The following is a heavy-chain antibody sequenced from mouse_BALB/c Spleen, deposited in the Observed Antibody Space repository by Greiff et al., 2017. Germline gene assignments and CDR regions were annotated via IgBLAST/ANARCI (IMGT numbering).Heavy chain of an antibody. CDR1: GYTFTNYW. V-gene: IGHV1-63*02. CDR2: IYPGGGYT. J-gene: IGHJ2*01. D-gene: IGHD2-1*01. CDR3: AFYGNYEYYFDY. Sequence: VQLKESGAELVRPGTSVKISCKASGYTFTNYWLGWVKQRPGHGLEWIGDIYPGGGYTNYNEKFKGKATLTADTSSSTAYMQLSSLTSEDSAVYFCAFYGNYEYYFDYWGQGTTLTVSS.